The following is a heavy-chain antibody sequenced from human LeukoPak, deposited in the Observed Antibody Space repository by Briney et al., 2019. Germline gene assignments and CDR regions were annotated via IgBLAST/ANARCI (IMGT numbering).Heavy chain of an antibody. CDR3: ARTIYGSGSNWFDP. CDR1: GGSISSYY. Sequence: SETLSLTCTVSGGSISSYYWSWIRQPPGKGLEWIGYIYYSGSTNYNPSPKSRVTISVDTSKNQFSLKLSSVTAADTAVYYCARTIYGSGSNWFDPWGQGTLVTVSS. V-gene: IGHV4-59*01. D-gene: IGHD3-10*01. J-gene: IGHJ5*02. CDR2: IYYSGST.